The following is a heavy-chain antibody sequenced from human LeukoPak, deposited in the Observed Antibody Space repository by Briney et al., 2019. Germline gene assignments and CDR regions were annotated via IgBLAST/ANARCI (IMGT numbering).Heavy chain of an antibody. D-gene: IGHD1-26*01. J-gene: IGHJ4*02. CDR2: IRRKSDGETT. V-gene: IGHV3-15*01. Sequence: TGGSLRLSCATSGLIFSDAWMSWVRQAPGKGLEWVGRIRRKSDGETTDCATPVKGRFTISRDDSKNTLYLQMNSLKTEDTAVYYCTGSRWVTNDYWGQGTLVTVSS. CDR1: GLIFSDAW. CDR3: TGSRWVTNDY.